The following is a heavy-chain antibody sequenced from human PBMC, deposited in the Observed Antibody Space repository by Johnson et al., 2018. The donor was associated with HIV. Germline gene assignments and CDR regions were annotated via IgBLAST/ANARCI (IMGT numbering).Heavy chain of an antibody. Sequence: VQLVESGGGMVQPGGSLRLSCAASGFTVSSNYMSWVRQAPGKGLEWVSVIYSGGSTYYADSVKGRFTISRDNAKNTLYLQLNILRGEETAGYYCAREGYDIYDAFDIWGQGTMVTVSS. CDR1: GFTVSSNY. D-gene: IGHD3-22*01. V-gene: IGHV3-66*01. CDR2: IYSGGST. CDR3: AREGYDIYDAFDI. J-gene: IGHJ3*02.